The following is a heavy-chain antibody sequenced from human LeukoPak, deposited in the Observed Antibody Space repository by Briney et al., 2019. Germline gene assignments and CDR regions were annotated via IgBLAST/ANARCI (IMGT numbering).Heavy chain of an antibody. D-gene: IGHD5-12*01. CDR1: GFTFSSYS. Sequence: GGSLRLSCAASGFTFSSYSMNWVRQGPGKGLEWVSSISSSSSYRYYADSVKGRFTISRDNAKNSLYLQMNSLRAEDTAVYYCASAVVATIEDYYYMDVWGKGTTVTVSS. CDR3: ASAVVATIEDYYYMDV. V-gene: IGHV3-21*01. J-gene: IGHJ6*03. CDR2: ISSSSSYR.